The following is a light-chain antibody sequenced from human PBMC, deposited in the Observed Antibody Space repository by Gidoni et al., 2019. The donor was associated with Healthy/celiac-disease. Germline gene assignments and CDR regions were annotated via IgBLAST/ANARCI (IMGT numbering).Light chain of an antibody. J-gene: IGLJ2*01. CDR2: DDS. CDR1: NIGSKS. CDR3: QVWDSSSDHVV. Sequence: SYVLTQPPSASVAPGQTARITCGGNNIGSKSVHWYQQKPGQAPVLVVYDDSDRPSGIPGRFSGSNSGNTATLTISRVEAGDEADYYCQVWDSSSDHVVFGGGTKLTVL. V-gene: IGLV3-21*02.